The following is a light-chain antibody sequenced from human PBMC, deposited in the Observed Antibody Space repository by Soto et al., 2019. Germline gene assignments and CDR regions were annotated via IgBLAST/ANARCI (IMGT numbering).Light chain of an antibody. Sequence: DIQMTQCPSTLSASVGDRVTITCRASQSISSWLAWYQQKPGKAPKLLIYDASSLESGVPSRFSGSGSGTEFTLTISSLQPDDFATYYCQQYNSYPWTFGQGTKVEIK. CDR1: QSISSW. CDR2: DAS. J-gene: IGKJ1*01. V-gene: IGKV1-5*01. CDR3: QQYNSYPWT.